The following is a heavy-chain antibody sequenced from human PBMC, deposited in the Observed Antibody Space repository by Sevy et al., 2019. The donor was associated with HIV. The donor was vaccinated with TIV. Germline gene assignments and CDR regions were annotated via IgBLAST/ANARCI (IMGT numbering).Heavy chain of an antibody. CDR1: GFTFRNHA. Sequence: GGSLRLSCVTSGFTFRNHAMHWVRQAPGKGLEWVAVISSDGAIKYYADSVKGRFTFSRDNSKSTLYLQMNSLRPEDTAMYYCAKSYSGSYYIPYDAFDMWGPGTMVTVSS. CDR3: AKSYSGSYYIPYDAFDM. CDR2: ISSDGAIK. J-gene: IGHJ3*02. D-gene: IGHD1-26*01. V-gene: IGHV3-30-3*02.